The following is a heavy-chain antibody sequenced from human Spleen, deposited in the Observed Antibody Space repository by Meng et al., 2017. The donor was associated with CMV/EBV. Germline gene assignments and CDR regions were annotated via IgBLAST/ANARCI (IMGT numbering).Heavy chain of an antibody. V-gene: IGHV3-53*01. CDR3: TGPGVWYYGMDV. J-gene: IGHJ6*02. Sequence: GESLKISCAASGFTVSSNYMSWVRQAPGKGLEWVSVIYSGGSTYYADSVKGRFTISRDNAKDTLFLQMNSLRVEDTAAYYCTGPGVWYYGMDVWGQGTTVTVSS. CDR2: IYSGGST. CDR1: GFTVSSNY. D-gene: IGHD2-21*01.